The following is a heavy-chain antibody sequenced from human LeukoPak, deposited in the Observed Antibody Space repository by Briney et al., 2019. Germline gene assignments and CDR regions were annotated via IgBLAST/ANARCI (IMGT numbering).Heavy chain of an antibody. D-gene: IGHD6-19*01. CDR3: ARSATHSGWYFY. CDR2: INLSGGST. CDR1: GYTFTSYY. V-gene: IGHV1-46*01. J-gene: IGHJ4*02. Sequence: APVKVSCKASGYTFTSYYMHWVRQAPAPGLEWMGIINLSGGSTSYAQTFQGRGTMTRDTSTSTVYMELSSLRSEDTAVYYCARSATHSGWYFYWGQGTLVTVSS.